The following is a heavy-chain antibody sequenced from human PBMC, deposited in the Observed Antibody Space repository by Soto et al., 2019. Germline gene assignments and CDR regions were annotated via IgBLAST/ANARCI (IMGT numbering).Heavy chain of an antibody. CDR3: AKGRSYYYYYGVDV. V-gene: IGHV3-23*01. CDR1: GFTFSSYA. CDR2: IIDSGGST. J-gene: IGHJ6*02. Sequence: GGSLRLSCAASGFTFSSYAMSWVRQAPGKGLEWVSAIIDSGGSTYYADSVKGRFTISRDNSRSTLYLQMNSLRAEDTALYYCAKGRSYYYYYGVDVWGQGTTVTVSS.